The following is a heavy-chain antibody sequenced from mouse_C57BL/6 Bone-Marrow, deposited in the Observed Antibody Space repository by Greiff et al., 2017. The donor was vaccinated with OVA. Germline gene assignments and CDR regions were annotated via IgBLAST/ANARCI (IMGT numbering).Heavy chain of an antibody. CDR1: GYTFTSYW. V-gene: IGHV1-64*01. Sequence: QVQLQQPGAELVKPGASVKLSCKASGYTFTSYWMHWVKQRPGQGLEWIGMIHPNSGSTNYNEKFKSKATLTVDKSSSTAYMQLSSLTSEDSAVYYCAINPLKGDAMDYWGQGTSVTVSS. CDR3: AINPLKGDAMDY. CDR2: IHPNSGST. J-gene: IGHJ4*01.